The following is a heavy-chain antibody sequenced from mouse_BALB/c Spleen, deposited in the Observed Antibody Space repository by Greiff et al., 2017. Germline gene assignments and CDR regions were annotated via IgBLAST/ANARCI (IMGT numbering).Heavy chain of an antibody. CDR1: GFTFTDYY. CDR2: IRNKANGYTT. CDR3: ARDRTGTAY. D-gene: IGHD4-1*01. Sequence: VQLKESGGGLVQPGGSLRLSCATSGFTFTDYYMSWVRQPPGKALEWLGFIRNKANGYTTEYSASVKGRFTISRDNSQSILYLQMNTLRAEDSATYYCARDRTGTAYWGQGTLVTVSA. J-gene: IGHJ3*01. V-gene: IGHV7-3*02.